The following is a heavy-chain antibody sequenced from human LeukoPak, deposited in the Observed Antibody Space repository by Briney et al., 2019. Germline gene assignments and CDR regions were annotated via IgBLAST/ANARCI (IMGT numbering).Heavy chain of an antibody. D-gene: IGHD2-21*02. V-gene: IGHV3-15*01. J-gene: IGHJ4*02. Sequence: GGSLRLSCAASGFTFSNAWMTWVRQAPGKGLEWVGRIKSKTDGGTTDYAAPVKGRFTISRDDSKNTLYLQMNSLETEDTAVYYCTREAVTANGYFDYWGQGTLVTVSS. CDR1: GFTFSNAW. CDR2: IKSKTDGGTT. CDR3: TREAVTANGYFDY.